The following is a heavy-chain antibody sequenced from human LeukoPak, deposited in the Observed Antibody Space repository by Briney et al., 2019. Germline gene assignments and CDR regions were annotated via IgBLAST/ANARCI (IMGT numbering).Heavy chain of an antibody. V-gene: IGHV3-33*01. CDR1: GFTFSSYV. Sequence: GGSLRLSCAASGFTFSSYVMHWVRQAPGKGLEWVAVIYYDGSYKYYADSMKGRFTISRDNSKNTLFLQMNSLRAEDTAVYYCAGLQYYWGQGTLVTVSS. J-gene: IGHJ4*02. CDR2: IYYDGSYK. CDR3: AGLQYY.